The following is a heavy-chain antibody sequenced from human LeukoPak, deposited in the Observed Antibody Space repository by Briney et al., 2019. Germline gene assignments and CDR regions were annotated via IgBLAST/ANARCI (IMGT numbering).Heavy chain of an antibody. CDR1: GFIFSTYG. CDR2: VWNDGSNK. V-gene: IGHV3-33*01. D-gene: IGHD2-15*01. Sequence: GRSLRLSCAASGFIFSTYGMDWVRQAPGKGLEWVAGVWNDGSNKYYADSVKGRFTISRGNSKNTLYLQMNSLRAEDTAVYYCAGGGYCGGGSCYPAHLNSWGQGTLVTVSS. CDR3: AGGGYCGGGSCYPAHLNS. J-gene: IGHJ5*02.